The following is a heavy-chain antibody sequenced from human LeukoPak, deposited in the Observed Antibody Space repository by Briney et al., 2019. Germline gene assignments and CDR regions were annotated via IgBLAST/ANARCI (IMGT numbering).Heavy chain of an antibody. V-gene: IGHV4-39*01. J-gene: IGHJ4*02. CDR1: GGSISGSNSF. D-gene: IGHD6-13*01. CDR2: VFYSGSS. Sequence: SETLSLTCTVSGGSISGSNSFWGWIRRPPGKGLEWIGHVFYSGSSYYNPSLKSRVTISVDTSENQFSLRLSSVTATDTAIYYCARRGITYSTSFFNSWGQGTLVTVSS. CDR3: ARRGITYSTSFFNS.